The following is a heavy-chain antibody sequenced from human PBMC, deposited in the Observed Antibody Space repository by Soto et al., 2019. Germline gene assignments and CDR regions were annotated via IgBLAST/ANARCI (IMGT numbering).Heavy chain of an antibody. CDR3: AKDQYSSWYYYYGMDV. V-gene: IGHV3-23*01. D-gene: IGHD6-13*01. CDR1: GFTFSSYA. CDR2: ISGSGGST. J-gene: IGHJ6*02. Sequence: GGSLRLSCAASGFTFSSYAMSWVRQAPGKGLEWVSAISGSGGSTYYADSVKGRFTISRDNSKNTLYLQMNSLRAEDTAVYYCAKDQYSSWYYYYGMDVWGQGTTVTVSS.